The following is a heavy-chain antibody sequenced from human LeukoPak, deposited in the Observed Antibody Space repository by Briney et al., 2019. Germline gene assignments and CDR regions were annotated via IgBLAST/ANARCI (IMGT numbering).Heavy chain of an antibody. CDR3: ARDQDSYGQDYYDSSGYYR. CDR2: ISSSSRYI. D-gene: IGHD3-22*01. Sequence: GSLRLSCAASGFTFSSYSMNWVRQAPGKGLEWVSSISSSSRYIYYADSVKGRFTISRDNAKNSLYLQMNSLRAEDTAVYYCARDQDSYGQDYYDSSGYYRWGQGTLVTVSS. CDR1: GFTFSSYS. V-gene: IGHV3-21*01. J-gene: IGHJ4*02.